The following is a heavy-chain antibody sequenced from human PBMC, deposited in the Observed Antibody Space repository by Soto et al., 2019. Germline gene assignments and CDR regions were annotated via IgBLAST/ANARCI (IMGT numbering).Heavy chain of an antibody. Sequence: LRLSCSASGFTFSIYAMHWVRQAPGKGLEYVSAVSTNGGTSYYTDSVKGRFTISRDNSRNTLYLQMNSLRPEDTAVYYCVKDRAPRDGYKTQPGSWGLGTLVTVSS. J-gene: IGHJ5*02. CDR3: VKDRAPRDGYKTQPGS. V-gene: IGHV3-64D*06. CDR1: GFTFSIYA. CDR2: VSTNGGTS. D-gene: IGHD5-12*01.